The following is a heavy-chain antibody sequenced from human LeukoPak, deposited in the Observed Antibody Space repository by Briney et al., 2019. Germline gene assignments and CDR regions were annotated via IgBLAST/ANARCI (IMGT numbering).Heavy chain of an antibody. CDR2: VDYDGSHI. Sequence: GGSLRLSCAASGFSFSSYGMNWVRQAPGQGLEWVAFVDYDGSHIYYSASVKGRFSISRDNARDSVYLQMDSLRAEDTAVYYCARDPERYLRTGHYDYWGQGTLVIVSS. D-gene: IGHD3-10*02. J-gene: IGHJ4*02. CDR1: GFSFSSYG. V-gene: IGHV3-21*01. CDR3: ARDPERYLRTGHYDY.